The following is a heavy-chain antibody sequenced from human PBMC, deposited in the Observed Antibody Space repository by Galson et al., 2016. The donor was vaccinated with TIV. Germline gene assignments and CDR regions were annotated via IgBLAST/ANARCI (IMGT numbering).Heavy chain of an antibody. CDR3: VMCESGLPN. V-gene: IGHV3-72*01. CDR2: SKNRQKNYLT. J-gene: IGHJ4*02. D-gene: IGHD3-16*01. Sequence: SLRLSCAASGFIFSDHYMDWVRQAPGWGLEWVGRSKNRQKNYLTEYAASVKGRFSISRDDSKMSLYLQMKSLKSDDTAVYYCVMCESGLPNWGQGTLVTVSS. CDR1: GFIFSDHY.